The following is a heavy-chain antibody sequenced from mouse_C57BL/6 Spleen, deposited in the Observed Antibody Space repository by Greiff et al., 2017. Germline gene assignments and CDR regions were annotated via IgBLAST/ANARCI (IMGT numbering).Heavy chain of an antibody. V-gene: IGHV1-42*01. CDR3: ARGSPLYFDV. CDR2: INPSTGGT. CDR1: GYSFTGYY. Sequence: LVESGPELVKPGASVKISCKASGYSFTGYYMNWVKQSPEKSLEWIGEINPSTGGTTYNQKFKAKATLTVDKSSSTAYMQLKSLTSEDSAVYYCARGSPLYFDVWGTGTTVTVSS. J-gene: IGHJ1*03.